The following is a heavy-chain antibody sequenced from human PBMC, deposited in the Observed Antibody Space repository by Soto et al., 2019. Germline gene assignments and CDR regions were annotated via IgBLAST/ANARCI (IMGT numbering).Heavy chain of an antibody. CDR1: GYTFSSYD. CDR3: ARSRGTSYSSMLSHDKESYFDF. D-gene: IGHD1-26*01. V-gene: IGHV1-8*01. J-gene: IGHJ4*02. CDR2: MNPNSGNT. Sequence: QVQLVQSGTEVKKPGASVKVSCKASGYTFSSYDINWVRQATGQGLEWMGWMNPNSGNTGYAQKFQGRVTMTRNTSISTAYMELSSLRSEDTAVYYCARSRGTSYSSMLSHDKESYFDFWGQGTPVTVSS.